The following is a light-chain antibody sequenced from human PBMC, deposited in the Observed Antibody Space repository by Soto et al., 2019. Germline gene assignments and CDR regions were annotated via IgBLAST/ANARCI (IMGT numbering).Light chain of an antibody. CDR2: EVS. Sequence: QSALTQPASVSGSPGQSITISCTGTSSDVGGYNYVSWYQQHPGKAPKLMIYEVSNRPSGVSNRFSGSKSGNTASLTISGLQAEDEADYYCSSYTSSSTPNDIFGTGPKVTVL. J-gene: IGLJ1*01. V-gene: IGLV2-14*01. CDR3: SSYTSSSTPNDI. CDR1: SSDVGGYNY.